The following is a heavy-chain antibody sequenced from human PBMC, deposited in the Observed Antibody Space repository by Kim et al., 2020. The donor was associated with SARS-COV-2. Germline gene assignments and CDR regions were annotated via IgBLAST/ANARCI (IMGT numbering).Heavy chain of an antibody. D-gene: IGHD2-8*01. CDR1: DFPAFSVTSNY. CDR2: IYSDDET. Sequence: GGSLRLSCTAPDFPAFSVTSNYMTWLRQPPGKGLEWVSIIYSDDETYYADSVRGRFTISRDYSKNMLNLQMNSLRVEDTAIYYCARGPWMLAGAFDIWGQGTVVTVSS. V-gene: IGHV3-53*01. J-gene: IGHJ3*02. CDR3: ARGPWMLAGAFDI.